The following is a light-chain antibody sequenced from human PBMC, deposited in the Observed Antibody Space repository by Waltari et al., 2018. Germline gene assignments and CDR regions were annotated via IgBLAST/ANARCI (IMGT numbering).Light chain of an antibody. CDR1: TGPVTRGQY. J-gene: IGLJ2*01. Sequence: QAVVTQEPSLTVSPGGTVTLTCGSITGPVTRGQYPYWFQQKPGQAPRTLIFDTSHKHSWAPARFSGSLLGGKAALTLSGAQPEDEAGYYCSSQTSRNTRLFGGGTKLTVL. CDR3: SSQTSRNTRL. CDR2: DTS. V-gene: IGLV7-46*01.